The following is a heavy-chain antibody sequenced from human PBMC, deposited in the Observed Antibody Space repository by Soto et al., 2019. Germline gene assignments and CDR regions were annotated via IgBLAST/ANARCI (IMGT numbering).Heavy chain of an antibody. D-gene: IGHD3-22*01. CDR3: ARGVRRYYDSSGHFDY. J-gene: IGHJ4*02. V-gene: IGHV4-30-2*01. Sequence: QLQLQESGSGLVKPSQTLSLTCAVSGGSISSGGYPWSWIRQPPGKGLEWIGYIYHSGSTYYNPSVKSRVTLSVDRSKNQCSLKLSSVTAADTAVYYCARGVRRYYDSSGHFDYWGQGTLVTVSS. CDR2: IYHSGST. CDR1: GGSISSGGYP.